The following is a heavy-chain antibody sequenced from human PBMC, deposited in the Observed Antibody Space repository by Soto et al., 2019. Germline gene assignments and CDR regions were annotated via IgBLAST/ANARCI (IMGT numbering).Heavy chain of an antibody. CDR3: AREALHYYNGTDV. J-gene: IGHJ6*02. CDR2: INPTTNRA. CDR1: GYTFTSFH. V-gene: IGHV1-46*01. Sequence: QVQLVQSGAEVKKPGASVKVSCKASGYTFTSFHMHWVRQAPGQGLEWLGVINPTTNRATYSQNFQGRVTMTRDTSTSTVYMELNSLRSEDTAVYFCAREALHYYNGTDVWGQGTPVTVSS.